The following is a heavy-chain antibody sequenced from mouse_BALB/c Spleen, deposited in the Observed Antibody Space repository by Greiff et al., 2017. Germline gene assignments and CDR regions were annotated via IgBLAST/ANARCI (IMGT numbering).Heavy chain of an antibody. CDR1: GYAFSSYW. Sequence: VQLQQSGAELVRPGSSVKISCKASGYAFSSYWMNWVKQRPGQGLEWIGQIYPGDGDTNYNGKFKGKATLTADKSSSTAYMQLSSLTSEDSAVYFCARRDYDASAAMDYWGQGTSVTVSA. J-gene: IGHJ4*01. CDR3: ARRDYDASAAMDY. D-gene: IGHD2-4*01. V-gene: IGHV1-80*01. CDR2: IYPGDGDT.